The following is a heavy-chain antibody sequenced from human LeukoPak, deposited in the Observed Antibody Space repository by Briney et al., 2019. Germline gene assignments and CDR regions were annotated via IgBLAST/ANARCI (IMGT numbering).Heavy chain of an antibody. CDR1: RYTFNIYG. CDR3: AADAPGSFQGFDP. CDR2: ISGYNGNT. Sequence: ASVKVSCKASRYTFNIYGFSWVRQAPGQGLEWMGWISGYNGNTNYAQKLQGRVTITRDMSTSTAYMELSSLRSEDTAVYYCAADAPGSFQGFDPWGQGTLVTVSS. V-gene: IGHV1-18*01. J-gene: IGHJ5*02.